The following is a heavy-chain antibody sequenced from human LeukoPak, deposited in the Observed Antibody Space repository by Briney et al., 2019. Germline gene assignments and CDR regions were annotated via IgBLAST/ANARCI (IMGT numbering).Heavy chain of an antibody. Sequence: PGGSLRPSCAASGFTFSDHYMDWVRQTPGKGREWRGRIRDRGNRYSTEYPASVKARFTLTRADSKTSLYLQMNRLKTAPRANYYCNRDVGDPRAYSLAYWGQGTLVTVSS. D-gene: IGHD2-21*01. J-gene: IGHJ4*02. CDR2: IRDRGNRYST. V-gene: IGHV3-72*01. CDR3: NRDVGDPRAYSLAY. CDR1: GFTFSDHY.